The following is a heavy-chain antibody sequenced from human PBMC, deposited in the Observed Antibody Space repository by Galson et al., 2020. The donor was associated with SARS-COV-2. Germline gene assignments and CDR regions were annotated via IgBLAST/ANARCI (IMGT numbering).Heavy chain of an antibody. CDR1: GFTFSRYV. J-gene: IGHJ5*02. CDR3: AREYLANNDMSRGYNWFDP. V-gene: IGHV3-33*01. CDR2: IWHDGSND. Sequence: GESLKISCAASGFTFSRYVMHWVRQAPGKGLEWVAVIWHDGSNDYYADSVKGRFTVSRDNSKNTLYLQMNSMRGEDTAVYYCAREYLANNDMSRGYNWFDPWGQGTLGTVSS. D-gene: IGHD3-22*01.